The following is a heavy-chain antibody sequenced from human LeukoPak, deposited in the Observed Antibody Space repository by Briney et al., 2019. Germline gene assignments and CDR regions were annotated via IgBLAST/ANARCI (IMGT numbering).Heavy chain of an antibody. J-gene: IGHJ5*02. CDR3: ARVGSITIFGVVNNWFDP. Sequence: SETLTLTCAVSGCSISSYYWSWVRQPPGKGLEWVWDIYYSGSSNYNASLKSRVTISVDTSKNQFSLKLSSVTAADTAVYYCARVGSITIFGVVNNWFDPWGQGTLVTVPS. D-gene: IGHD3-3*01. CDR1: GCSISSYY. CDR2: IYYSGSS. V-gene: IGHV4-59*01.